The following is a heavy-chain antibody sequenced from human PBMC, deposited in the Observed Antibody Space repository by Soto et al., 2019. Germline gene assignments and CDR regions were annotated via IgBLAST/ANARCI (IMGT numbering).Heavy chain of an antibody. CDR2: IFFDGSNK. CDR1: GFTFSSHG. J-gene: IGHJ4*02. Sequence: PGGSLRLSCAASGFTFSSHGMHWVRQAPGKGLEWVALIFFDGSNKFYTDSVRGRFTISRDDSKNTLYLQMNSLRAEDTAVYYCAKDDTSGYYYIDYWGQGALVTVSS. V-gene: IGHV3-30*18. D-gene: IGHD3-22*01. CDR3: AKDDTSGYYYIDY.